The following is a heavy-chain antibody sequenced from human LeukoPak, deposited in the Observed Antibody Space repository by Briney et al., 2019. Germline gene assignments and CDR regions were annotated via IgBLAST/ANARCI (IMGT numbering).Heavy chain of an antibody. D-gene: IGHD5-18*01. J-gene: IGHJ3*01. V-gene: IGHV3-30*18. CDR1: GFTFSSYG. CDR3: AKEWIRS. Sequence: GGSLRLSCAASGFTFSSYGMHWVRQAPGKGLEWVAVISYDGSNKYYADSVKGRFTISRDNSKNTLYLQMNSLRAEDTAVYYCAKEWIRSWGQGTMATVSS. CDR2: ISYDGSNK.